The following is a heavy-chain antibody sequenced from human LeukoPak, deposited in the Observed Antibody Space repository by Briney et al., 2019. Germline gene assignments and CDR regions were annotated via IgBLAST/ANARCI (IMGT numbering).Heavy chain of an antibody. D-gene: IGHD5-12*01. Sequence: SETLSLTCSVSGGSVNSPYYYWGWIRQPPGKRLEWIGTVYYTGSSYYNPSLKSRVTIAVDTSKNQFSLKLSSVTAADTAVYYCAREVVGGDSGYENDGNNWFDPWGQGTLVTVSS. CDR1: GGSVNSPYYY. V-gene: IGHV4-39*07. CDR3: AREVVGGDSGYENDGNNWFDP. J-gene: IGHJ5*02. CDR2: VYYTGSS.